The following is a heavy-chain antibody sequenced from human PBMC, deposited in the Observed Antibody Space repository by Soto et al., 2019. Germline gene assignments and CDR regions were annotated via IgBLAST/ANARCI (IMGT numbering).Heavy chain of an antibody. J-gene: IGHJ4*02. CDR3: ARGKGLYSSGCDY. CDR2: INPNSGDT. V-gene: IGHV1-2*02. CDR1: GYSLTGYY. D-gene: IGHD6-19*01. Sequence: ASVKVSCKASGYSLTGYYMHWVRKAPGQGLEWMGWINPNSGDTNYAQKIQGGVTMTSDTSISTAYMELSILKSDDTAVYYCARGKGLYSSGCDYWGQGTLVTVSS.